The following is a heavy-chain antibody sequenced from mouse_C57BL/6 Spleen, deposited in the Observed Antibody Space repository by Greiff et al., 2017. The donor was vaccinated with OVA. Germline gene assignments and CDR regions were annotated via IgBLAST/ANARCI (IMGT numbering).Heavy chain of an antibody. J-gene: IGHJ4*01. D-gene: IGHD1-1*01. Sequence: QVQLQQPGAELVRPGSSVKLSCKASGYTFTSYWMDWVKQRPGQGLEWIGNIYPSDSETHYNQKFKDKATLTVDKSSSTAYMQLSSLTSADSAVYYCARTYGSSSYAMDYWGQGTSVTVSS. CDR2: IYPSDSET. CDR1: GYTFTSYW. CDR3: ARTYGSSSYAMDY. V-gene: IGHV1-61*01.